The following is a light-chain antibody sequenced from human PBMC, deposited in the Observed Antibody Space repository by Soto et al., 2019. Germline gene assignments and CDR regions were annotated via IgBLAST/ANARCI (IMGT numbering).Light chain of an antibody. Sequence: QSALTQPPSASGSPGQSVTISCTGTSSDVGGYNYVSWYQQHPGKAPTLMIYEVSKRPSGVPDRFSGSKSGNTASLTVSGLQAEDEADYYCSSYAGSNRVFGTGT. V-gene: IGLV2-8*01. CDR1: SSDVGGYNY. J-gene: IGLJ1*01. CDR2: EVS. CDR3: SSYAGSNRV.